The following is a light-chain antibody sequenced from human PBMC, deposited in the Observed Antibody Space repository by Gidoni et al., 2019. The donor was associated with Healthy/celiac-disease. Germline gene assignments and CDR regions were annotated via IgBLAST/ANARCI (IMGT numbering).Light chain of an antibody. J-gene: IGLJ2*01. CDR1: TLGDNY. Sequence: SYELTQQPAVAVSPGQTASITCSGETLGDNYACWYQQKPCPSPVLVTYQDSKRPAGLPYRFSGSNTGITATLTITGTQAIDESHYYCQAWDSSTVVFGGGTKLTVL. CDR2: QDS. CDR3: QAWDSSTVV. V-gene: IGLV3-1*01.